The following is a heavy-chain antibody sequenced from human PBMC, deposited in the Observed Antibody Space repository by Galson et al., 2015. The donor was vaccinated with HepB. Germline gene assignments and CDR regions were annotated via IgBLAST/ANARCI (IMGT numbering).Heavy chain of an antibody. V-gene: IGHV3-48*02. CDR1: GFTFSNNG. J-gene: IGHJ3*02. D-gene: IGHD2-2*02. Sequence: SLRLSCAASGFTFSNNGMNWVRQAPGKGLEWVSYITSTSSTIYYANSVKGRFTMSRDNAKNSLYLQMDSLRDEDTAVYYCARDQLGYCSAKTCYNSHDFDIWGRGTMVTVSS. CDR2: ITSTSSTI. CDR3: ARDQLGYCSAKTCYNSHDFDI.